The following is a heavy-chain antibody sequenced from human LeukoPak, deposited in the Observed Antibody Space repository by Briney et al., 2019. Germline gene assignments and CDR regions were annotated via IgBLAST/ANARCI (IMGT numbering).Heavy chain of an antibody. D-gene: IGHD5-18*01. CDR2: INQDGSGI. CDR3: ARGYSYGFDY. J-gene: IGHJ4*02. Sequence: GGSLRLSCAASGFTFSSYWMSWVRQAPGEGLEWVANINQDGSGIYYVDSVKGRFTISRDNAKNSLYLQMNTLRAEDTAVYYCARGYSYGFDYWGQGILVTVSS. CDR1: GFTFSSYW. V-gene: IGHV3-7*05.